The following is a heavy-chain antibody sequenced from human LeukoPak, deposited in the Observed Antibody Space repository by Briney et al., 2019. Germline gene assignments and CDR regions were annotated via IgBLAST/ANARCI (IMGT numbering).Heavy chain of an antibody. CDR2: ISGSGGST. Sequence: GGSLRLSCAASGFTFSSYAMSWVRQAPGKGLEWVSAISGSGGSTYYADSVKGRFTISRDNSKNTLYLQMNGLRAEDTAVYYCARGSIVVVPAAPTPHDAFDIWGQGTMVTVSS. CDR3: ARGSIVVVPAAPTPHDAFDI. J-gene: IGHJ3*02. CDR1: GFTFSSYA. V-gene: IGHV3-23*01. D-gene: IGHD2-2*01.